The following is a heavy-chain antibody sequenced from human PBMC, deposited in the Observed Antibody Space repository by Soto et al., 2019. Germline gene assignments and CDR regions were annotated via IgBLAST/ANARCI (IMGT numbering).Heavy chain of an antibody. CDR2: ISSSSSYI. CDR1: GFTFSSYS. J-gene: IGHJ6*02. V-gene: IGHV3-21*01. Sequence: VQLVESGGGLVKPGGSLRLSCAASGFTFSSYSMNWVRHAPGKGLEWVSSISSSSSYIYYADSVKGRFTISRDNAKNSLYLQMNSLRAEDTAVYYCARVSTAYYYGMDVWGQGTTVTVSS. CDR3: ARVSTAYYYGMDV.